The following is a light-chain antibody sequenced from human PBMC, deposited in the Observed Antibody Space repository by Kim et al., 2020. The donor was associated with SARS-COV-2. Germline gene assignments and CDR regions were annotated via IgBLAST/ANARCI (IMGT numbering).Light chain of an antibody. CDR2: GAA. V-gene: IGKV1-17*01. Sequence: AAAGGKVIINCRARQDIRNDLGWYQQKTGRAPKRLMYGAASLQSGGPSRWSGSGSGTEFTLTISSRQPEDFSTYYCRQQNTYPITFGQGTQLEIK. CDR3: RQQNTYPIT. J-gene: IGKJ5*01. CDR1: QDIRND.